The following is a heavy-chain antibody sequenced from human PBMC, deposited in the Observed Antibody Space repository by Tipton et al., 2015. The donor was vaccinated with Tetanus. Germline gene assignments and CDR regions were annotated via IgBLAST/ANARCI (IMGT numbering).Heavy chain of an antibody. V-gene: IGHV4-31*03. D-gene: IGHD6-6*01. CDR3: ARDQARGARGWSYFDT. CDR1: GGSLSRGGYY. J-gene: IGHJ4*02. Sequence: TLSLTCTVSGGSLSRGGYYWTWIRQNPGKGLEWIGDIYFSGSTYYNPYLKSRVTISVDNPKNQFSLRLNSVTAGDTAVYYCARDQARGARGWSYFDTWGQGTLVTVSS. CDR2: IYFSGST.